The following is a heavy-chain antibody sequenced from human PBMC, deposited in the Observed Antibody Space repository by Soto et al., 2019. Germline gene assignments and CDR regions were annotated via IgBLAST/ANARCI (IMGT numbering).Heavy chain of an antibody. D-gene: IGHD5-12*01. CDR1: GFTFSDYY. J-gene: IGHJ6*03. CDR3: ARSGYDNYYYYMDV. V-gene: IGHV3-11*01. Sequence: GGSLRLSCAASGFTFSDYYMSSIRQAPGKGLEWVSYISSSGSTIYYADSVKGRFTISRDNAKNSLYLQMNSLRAEDTAVYYCARSGYDNYYYYMDVWGKGTTVTVSS. CDR2: ISSSGSTI.